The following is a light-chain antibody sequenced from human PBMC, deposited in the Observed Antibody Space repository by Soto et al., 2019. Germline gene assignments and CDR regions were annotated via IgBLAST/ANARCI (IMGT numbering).Light chain of an antibody. Sequence: EIVVTQSPGTLSLSPEERATLSCRASQSVSNNYLAWYQQKPGQAPRLLIYGASNRATGIPDRFSGSGSGTDFTLTISRLEPEDFAVYYCQQYGSSGTFGQGTKVDIK. CDR2: GAS. J-gene: IGKJ1*01. V-gene: IGKV3-20*01. CDR1: QSVSNNY. CDR3: QQYGSSGT.